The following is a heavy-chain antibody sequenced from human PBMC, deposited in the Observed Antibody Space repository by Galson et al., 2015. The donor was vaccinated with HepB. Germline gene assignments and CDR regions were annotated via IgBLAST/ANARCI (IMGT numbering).Heavy chain of an antibody. J-gene: IGHJ1*01. CDR1: GGPISSGRYY. CDR2: IYYSEHT. CDR3: ARGVGAEYFQH. D-gene: IGHD1-26*01. Sequence: TLSLTCTVSGGPISSGRYYWSWIRQHPGKGLEWVGYIYYSEHTYYNPSLKSRVTKSVDTSKNQFSLKLSSVTAADTAVYYCARGVGAEYFQHWGQGTLVTVSS. V-gene: IGHV4-31*03.